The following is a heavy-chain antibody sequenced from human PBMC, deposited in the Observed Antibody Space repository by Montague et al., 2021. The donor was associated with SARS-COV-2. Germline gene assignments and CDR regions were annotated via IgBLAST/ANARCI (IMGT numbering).Heavy chain of an antibody. D-gene: IGHD3-16*01. V-gene: IGHV3-30-3*01. Sequence: SMRLSCSAPGFTFSSYAMHWVRQAPGKGLEWVAVISYDGSNKYYXDSVKGRFTISRDNSKNTLYLQMNSLRAEDTAVYYCARGFRGAYYYGMDVWGQGTTVTVSS. J-gene: IGHJ6*02. CDR2: ISYDGSNK. CDR3: ARGFRGAYYYGMDV. CDR1: GFTFSSYA.